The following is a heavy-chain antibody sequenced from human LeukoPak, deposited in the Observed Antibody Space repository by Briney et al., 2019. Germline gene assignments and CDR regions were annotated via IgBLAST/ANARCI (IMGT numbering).Heavy chain of an antibody. V-gene: IGHV4-34*01. CDR2: INHSGST. J-gene: IGHJ4*02. CDR3: ARRSGVPAGFSFDY. D-gene: IGHD2-2*01. CDR1: GGSFSGYY. Sequence: SETLSLTCAVYGGSFSGYYWSWIRQPPGKGLEWIGEINHSGSTNYNPSLKSRVTISVDTSKNQFSLKLSSVTAADTAVYYCARRSGVPAGFSFDYWGQGTLVTVSS.